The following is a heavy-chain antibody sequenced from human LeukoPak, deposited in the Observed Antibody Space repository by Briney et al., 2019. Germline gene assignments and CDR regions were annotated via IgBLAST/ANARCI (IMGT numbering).Heavy chain of an antibody. J-gene: IGHJ4*02. Sequence: SETLSLTCSVSGDSISTYYWTWIRQPAGKGLEWIGRIYISGTPNYNPSLRGRVTMSIDTSMNQFSPKLTSVTAADTAVYYCAREKMTTITTIDYWGQGTLVTVSS. V-gene: IGHV4-4*07. CDR3: AREKMTTITTIDY. CDR1: GDSISTYY. CDR2: IYISGTP. D-gene: IGHD4-11*01.